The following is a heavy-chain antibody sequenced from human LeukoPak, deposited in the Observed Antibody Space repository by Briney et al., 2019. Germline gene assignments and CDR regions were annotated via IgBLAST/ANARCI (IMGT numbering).Heavy chain of an antibody. Sequence: PSETLSLTCTVSGGSISSYYWSWIRQPAGKGLEWIGRIYTSGSTNYNPSLKSRVTMSVDTSKNQFSLKLSSVTAADTAVYYCASSTRGPYYYDSSGYHRGPFDYWGQGTLVTVSS. V-gene: IGHV4-4*07. CDR2: IYTSGST. CDR1: GGSISSYY. J-gene: IGHJ4*02. CDR3: ASSTRGPYYYDSSGYHRGPFDY. D-gene: IGHD3-22*01.